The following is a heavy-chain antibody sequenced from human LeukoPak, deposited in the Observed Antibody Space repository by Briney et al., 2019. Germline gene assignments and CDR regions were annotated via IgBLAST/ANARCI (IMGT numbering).Heavy chain of an antibody. V-gene: IGHV3-23*01. D-gene: IGHD2-15*01. CDR3: AKDRNRVVVAATHPDY. CDR2: ISGSGGST. Sequence: GGSLRLSYAAYGFTFSSYAMSWVRQAPGKGLEWVTAISGSGGSTYYADSVKGRFTISRDNSKNTLYLQMNSLRAEDTAVYYCAKDRNRVVVAATHPDYWGQGTLVTVSS. CDR1: GFTFSSYA. J-gene: IGHJ4*02.